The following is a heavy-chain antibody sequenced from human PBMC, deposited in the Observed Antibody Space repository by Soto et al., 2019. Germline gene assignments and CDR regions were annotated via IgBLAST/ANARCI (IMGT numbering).Heavy chain of an antibody. J-gene: IGHJ4*02. D-gene: IGHD2-8*01. CDR1: GGSISSGDYY. CDR3: ARGGFCTNGVCDTFEY. V-gene: IGHV4-30-4*01. CDR2: IYYSVST. Sequence: PSETLSLTCTVSGGSISSGDYYWNWIRQPPGKGLEWIGYIYYSVSTYYNPSLRGRVTISIDTSKNQFSLNLTSVTSADTAVYFCARGGFCTNGVCDTFEYWGQGTLVTVSS.